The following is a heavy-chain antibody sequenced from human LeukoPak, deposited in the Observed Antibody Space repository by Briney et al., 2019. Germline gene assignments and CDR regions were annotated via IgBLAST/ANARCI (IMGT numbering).Heavy chain of an antibody. D-gene: IGHD1-1*01. Sequence: PGGSLRLSCAASGFTFSRYDMNWVRQAPGKGLECVALISSDGDNKYYADSVKGRFTISRDNSKSTLFLQMSSLRTEGTAIYYCAKGGSNNWSFDYWGQGTLVTVSS. J-gene: IGHJ4*02. CDR3: AKGGSNNWSFDY. CDR2: ISSDGDNK. V-gene: IGHV3-30-3*01. CDR1: GFTFSRYD.